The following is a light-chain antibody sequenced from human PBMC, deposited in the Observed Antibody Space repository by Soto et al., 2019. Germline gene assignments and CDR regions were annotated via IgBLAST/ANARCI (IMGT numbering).Light chain of an antibody. Sequence: QAVVTQEPSLTVPPGGTVTLTCASSTGTVTSGYFPSWFQKKPGLAPRALIYSTSNRHSWTPARFSGSLLGGKAALTLSAVQPEDEADYYCLLYYGDVNWVFGGGTKLTVL. CDR2: STS. J-gene: IGLJ3*02. V-gene: IGLV7-43*01. CDR3: LLYYGDVNWV. CDR1: TGTVTSGYF.